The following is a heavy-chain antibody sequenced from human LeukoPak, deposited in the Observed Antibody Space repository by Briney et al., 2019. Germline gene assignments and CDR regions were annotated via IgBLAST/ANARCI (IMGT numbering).Heavy chain of an antibody. CDR2: IYYSGST. CDR3: ARDGGGYCSGGSCYRYYGMDV. D-gene: IGHD2-15*01. V-gene: IGHV4-59*01. CDR1: GGSISSYY. Sequence: TSETLSLTCTVSGGSISSYYWSWIRQPPGKGLEWIGYIYYSGSTNYNPSLKSRVTISVDTSKNQFSLKLSSVTAADTAVYYCARDGGGYCSGGSCYRYYGMDVWGQGTTVTVSS. J-gene: IGHJ6*02.